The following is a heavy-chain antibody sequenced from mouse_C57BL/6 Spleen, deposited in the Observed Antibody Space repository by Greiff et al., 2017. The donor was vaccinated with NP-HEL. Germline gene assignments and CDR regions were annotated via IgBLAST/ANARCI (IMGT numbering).Heavy chain of an antibody. V-gene: IGHV1-82*01. J-gene: IGHJ3*01. CDR1: GYAFSSSW. Sequence: VQLQESGPELVKPGASVKISCKASGYAFSSSWMNWVKQRPGKGLEWIGRIYPGDGDTNYNGKFKGKATLTADKSSSTAYMQLSSLTSEDSAVYFCARLLWAYWGQGTLVTVSA. D-gene: IGHD1-1*02. CDR3: ARLLWAY. CDR2: IYPGDGDT.